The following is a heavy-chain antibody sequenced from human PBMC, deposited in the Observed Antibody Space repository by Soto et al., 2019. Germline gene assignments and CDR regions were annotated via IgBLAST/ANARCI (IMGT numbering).Heavy chain of an antibody. V-gene: IGHV3-74*01. J-gene: IGHJ4*02. Sequence: DVQLVESGGGLVQPGGSLRLSCAASGFTFSNSWMHWVRQVSGMGLEWVSRINADGTSTSYADSVKGRFTISRDNAKNTLYLHVNSLRAEDTAVYYCVKVLARGVGVPRFYFDSWGQGALVTVSS. CDR2: INADGTST. CDR1: GFTFSNSW. D-gene: IGHD2-2*01. CDR3: VKVLARGVGVPRFYFDS.